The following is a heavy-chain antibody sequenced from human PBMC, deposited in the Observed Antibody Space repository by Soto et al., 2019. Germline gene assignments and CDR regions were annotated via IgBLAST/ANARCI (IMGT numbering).Heavy chain of an antibody. D-gene: IGHD3-3*01. Sequence: SETLSLTCTVSGGSISSYYWSWIRQPPGEGLEWIGYIYYSGSTNYNPSLKSRVTISVDTSKNQFSLKLSSVTAADTAVYYCARGWVEWLFPYYYYYGMDVWGQGTTVTVSS. CDR3: ARGWVEWLFPYYYYYGMDV. V-gene: IGHV4-59*01. J-gene: IGHJ6*02. CDR1: GGSISSYY. CDR2: IYYSGST.